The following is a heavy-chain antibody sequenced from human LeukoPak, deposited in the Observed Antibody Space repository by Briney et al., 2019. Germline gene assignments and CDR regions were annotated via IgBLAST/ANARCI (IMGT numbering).Heavy chain of an antibody. Sequence: GASVKVSCKASGYTFTSYGISWVRQAPGQGLEWMGWISAYNDNTNYVQKFQGRVTITTDISTSTAYMELRSLRSDDTAVYYCARERSYYYDSSGYSGGDYWGQGTLVSVSS. J-gene: IGHJ4*02. V-gene: IGHV1-18*01. D-gene: IGHD3-22*01. CDR1: GYTFTSYG. CDR2: ISAYNDNT. CDR3: ARERSYYYDSSGYSGGDY.